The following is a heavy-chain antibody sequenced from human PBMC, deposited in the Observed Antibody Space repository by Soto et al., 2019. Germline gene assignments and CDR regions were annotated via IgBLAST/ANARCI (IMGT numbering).Heavy chain of an antibody. D-gene: IGHD4-17*01. V-gene: IGHV1-69*08. Sequence: QVPLVQSGPEVKKPGSSVKVSCKASGNTFSTYTINWVRQAPGQGLEWLGRVIPLFDKTDYAQKFQGRGTITADKSTSTAYLELGSLRSEDTAVYYCARGHNDYEDYWAQGTLVTVSS. CDR2: VIPLFDKT. CDR3: ARGHNDYEDY. J-gene: IGHJ4*02. CDR1: GNTFSTYT.